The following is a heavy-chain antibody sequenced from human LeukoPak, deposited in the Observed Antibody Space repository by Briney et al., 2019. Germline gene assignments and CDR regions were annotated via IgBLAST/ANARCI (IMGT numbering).Heavy chain of an antibody. V-gene: IGHV4-59*08. CDR1: GGSISSYY. J-gene: IGHJ4*02. CDR3: ARHRRWLVLDY. D-gene: IGHD6-19*01. Sequence: TSETLSLTCTVSGGSISSYYWSWIRQPPGKGLEWIGYIYYSGSTNYNPSLKSRVTISVDTSKNQFSLKLSSVTAADTAVYYCARHRRWLVLDYWGQGTLVTVSS. CDR2: IYYSGST.